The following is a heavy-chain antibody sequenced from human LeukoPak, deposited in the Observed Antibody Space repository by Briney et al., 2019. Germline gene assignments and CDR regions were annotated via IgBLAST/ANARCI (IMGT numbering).Heavy chain of an antibody. CDR1: GGSFSGYY. CDR3: ARRSGGPRKAFDI. V-gene: IGHV4-34*01. Sequence: PSETLSLTCAVYGGSFSGYYWSWIRQPPGKGLEWIGEINHSGSTNYNPSLKSRVTISVDTSKNQFSLKLSSVTAADTAVYYCARRSGGPRKAFDIWGQGTMVTVSS. CDR2: INHSGST. J-gene: IGHJ3*02. D-gene: IGHD2-15*01.